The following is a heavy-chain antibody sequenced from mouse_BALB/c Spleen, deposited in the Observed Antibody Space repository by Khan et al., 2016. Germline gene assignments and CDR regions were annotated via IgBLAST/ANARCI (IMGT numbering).Heavy chain of an antibody. J-gene: IGHJ3*01. CDR2: IDPANGET. Sequence: VQLQQSGAELVKPGASVKLSCLASGFNVKDTYMHWVKQGPEQGLEWIGRIDPANGETKYDPKFQGKATITADTSSNTACLQLSSLTSEDTAVYYCTRGIDFDPFAYWGQGTLVTVST. CDR3: TRGIDFDPFAY. V-gene: IGHV14-3*02. CDR1: GFNVKDTY. D-gene: IGHD2-4*01.